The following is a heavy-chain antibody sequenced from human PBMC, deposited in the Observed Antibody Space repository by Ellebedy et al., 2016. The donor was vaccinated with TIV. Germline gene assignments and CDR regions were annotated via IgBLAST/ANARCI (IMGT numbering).Heavy chain of an antibody. CDR3: ARDSEGATGQDAFDI. CDR1: GFTFSSYA. V-gene: IGHV3-30*04. Sequence: GGSLRLXXAASGFTFSSYAMHWVRQAPGKGLEWVAVISYDGSNKYYADSVKGRFTISRDNSKNTLYLQMNSLRAEDTAVYYCARDSEGATGQDAFDIWGQGTMVTVSS. CDR2: ISYDGSNK. J-gene: IGHJ3*02. D-gene: IGHD1-26*01.